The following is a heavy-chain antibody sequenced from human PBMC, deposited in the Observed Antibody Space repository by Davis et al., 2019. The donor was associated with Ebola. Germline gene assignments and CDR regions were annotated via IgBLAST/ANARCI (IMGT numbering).Heavy chain of an antibody. J-gene: IGHJ4*02. CDR2: ISVDRGHT. D-gene: IGHD3-22*01. V-gene: IGHV1-18*01. CDR3: ARGHYYDNTGYDY. CDR1: GYSFTSYH. Sequence: SVKVSCMTSGYSFTSYHISWVRQAPGQGLEWMGWISVDRGHTVYAPKFLGRVSTTKDTSTSTVHMELRSLTSDDTAIYYCARGHYYDNTGYDYWGQGTLLTVSS.